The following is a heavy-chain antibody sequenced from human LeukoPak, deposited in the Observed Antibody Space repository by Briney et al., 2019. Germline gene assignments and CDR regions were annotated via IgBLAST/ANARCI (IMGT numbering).Heavy chain of an antibody. CDR1: GGSISSSSYY. V-gene: IGHV4-39*01. CDR3: ARSDTVAGTGY. D-gene: IGHD6-19*01. Sequence: PSETLSLTCTVSGGSISSSSYYWGWIRQPPGKGLEWIGSIYYSGSTYYNPSLKSRVTISVDTSKNQFPLKLSSVTAADTAVYYCARSDTVAGTGYWGQGTLVTVSS. CDR2: IYYSGST. J-gene: IGHJ4*02.